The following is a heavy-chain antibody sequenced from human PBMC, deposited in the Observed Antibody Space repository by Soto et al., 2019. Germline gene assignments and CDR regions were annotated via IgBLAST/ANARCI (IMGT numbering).Heavy chain of an antibody. CDR2: IIPILGIA. V-gene: IGHV1-69*02. Sequence: QVQLVQSGAEVKKPGSSVKVSCKASGGTFSSYTISWVRQAPGQGLEWMGRIIPILGIANYAQKFQGRVTITADKSTSTAYMELSSLRSEVTAVYYCVRAIAPGQEFDWFDPWGQGTLVTVSS. CDR1: GGTFSSYT. J-gene: IGHJ5*02. D-gene: IGHD3-10*01. CDR3: VRAIAPGQEFDWFDP.